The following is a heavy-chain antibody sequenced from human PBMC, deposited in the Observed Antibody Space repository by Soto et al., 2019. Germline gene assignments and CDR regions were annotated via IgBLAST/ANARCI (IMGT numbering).Heavy chain of an antibody. J-gene: IGHJ6*02. V-gene: IGHV3-23*01. CDR3: AKKGSGYDVTLFYYFGLDV. Sequence: EVSLLESGGDLVQPGGSLRLSCAASGFTFSSYAMNWVRQAPGKGLEWVSTISDSGVSTHYADSVKGRFTISRDNAKNTLYLQMNSLTVEDTAVYFCAKKGSGYDVTLFYYFGLDVWGQGTTVTVSS. CDR2: ISDSGVST. D-gene: IGHD5-12*01. CDR1: GFTFSSYA.